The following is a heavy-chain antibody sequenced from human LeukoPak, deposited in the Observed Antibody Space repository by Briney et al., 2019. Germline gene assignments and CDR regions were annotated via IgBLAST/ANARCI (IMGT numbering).Heavy chain of an antibody. D-gene: IGHD3-10*01. J-gene: IGHJ6*03. CDR1: GGSINSSSYY. CDR3: AAHRVFLVRGRDYYYMDV. V-gene: IGHV4-39*07. CDR2: LNHSGST. Sequence: PSETLSLTCTVSGGSINSSSYYWGWIRQPPGKGLEWIGELNHSGSTNYNPSLKSRVTISVDTSKNQFSLKVSSVTAADKAVYARAAHRVFLVRGRDYYYMDVWGKGTTVTISS.